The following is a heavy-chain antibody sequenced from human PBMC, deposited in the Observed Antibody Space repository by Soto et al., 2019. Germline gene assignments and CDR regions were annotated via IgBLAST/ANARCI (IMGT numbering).Heavy chain of an antibody. J-gene: IGHJ5*02. V-gene: IGHV1-69*13. Sequence: SVKVSCKXSGGTFSSYSIKWVRQSPGQGLEWMGGIIPIFGTPHYAQKFQGRLTITADESTSTAYMDLGRPRFEDTAVYYCVRDSAARTWFAPWGPGTLVTVSS. CDR3: VRDSAARTWFAP. CDR2: IIPIFGTP. CDR1: GGTFSSYS. D-gene: IGHD6-6*01.